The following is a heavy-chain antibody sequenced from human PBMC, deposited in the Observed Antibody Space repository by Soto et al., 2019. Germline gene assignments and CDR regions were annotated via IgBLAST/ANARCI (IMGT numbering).Heavy chain of an antibody. CDR2: INHSGST. CDR1: GGSFSGYY. Sequence: QVQLQQWGAGLLKPSETLSLTCAVYGGSFSGYYWSWIRQPPGKGLEWIGEINHSGSTNYNPSLKSRVTISVDTSKNQFSQKLSSVTAADTAVYYCARGEMYYYDSSGYYVDGYWGQGTLVTVSS. CDR3: ARGEMYYYDSSGYYVDGY. V-gene: IGHV4-34*01. D-gene: IGHD3-22*01. J-gene: IGHJ4*02.